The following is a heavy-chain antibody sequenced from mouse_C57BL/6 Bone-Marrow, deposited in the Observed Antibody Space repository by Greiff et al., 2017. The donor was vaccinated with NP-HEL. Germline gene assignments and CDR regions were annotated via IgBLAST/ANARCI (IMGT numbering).Heavy chain of an antibody. CDR3: ASPLNYGSSYWYFDV. D-gene: IGHD1-1*01. V-gene: IGHV1-52*01. CDR1: GYTFTSYW. CDR2: IDPSDSET. J-gene: IGHJ1*03. Sequence: QVQLQQPGAELVRPGSSVKLSCKASGYTFTSYWMHWVKQRPIQGLEWIGNIDPSDSETHYNQKFKDKATLTVDKSSSTAYMQLSSLTSEDSAVYYCASPLNYGSSYWYFDVWGTGTTVTVSS.